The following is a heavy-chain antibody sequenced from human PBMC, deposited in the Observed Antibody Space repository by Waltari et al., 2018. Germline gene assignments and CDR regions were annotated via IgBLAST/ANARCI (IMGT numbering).Heavy chain of an antibody. J-gene: IGHJ5*02. V-gene: IGHV4-59*01. D-gene: IGHD2-21*02. CDR3: ARGGGGDWEWFDP. CDR1: GGSISGFY. CDR2: IYYTGST. Sequence: QVQLQESGPSLLKPSETLSLICTVSGGSISGFYWSWVRQPPGKGLDWIGYIYYTGSTNFNPSRKSRVTMSVDTSKNQCSLKLSSVTAADTAFYYCARGGGGDWEWFDPWGQGTLVTVSS.